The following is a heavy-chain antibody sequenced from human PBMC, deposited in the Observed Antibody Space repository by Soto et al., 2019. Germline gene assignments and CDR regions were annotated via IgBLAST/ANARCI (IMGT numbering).Heavy chain of an antibody. V-gene: IGHV4-30-2*01. CDR2: IYHSGST. CDR3: ARGVSIPRSTVSDP. CDR1: GCSISSGGYS. J-gene: IGHJ5*02. Sequence: QLQVQESGSGLVKLSQTLSLPCGVSGCSISSGGYSCSWIRQPPGTGLERIGYIYHSGSTYYNPPLKRRVTIAVDRYENQFPLELRSVTAADTAVYYCARGVSIPRSTVSDPWGQGTLVSVCS. D-gene: IGHD4-4*01.